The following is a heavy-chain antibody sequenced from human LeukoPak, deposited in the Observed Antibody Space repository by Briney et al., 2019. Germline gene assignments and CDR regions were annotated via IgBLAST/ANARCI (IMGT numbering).Heavy chain of an antibody. Sequence: ASVKVCCKASGYTFTSYDINWVRQATGQGLEWMGWMNPNSGNTGYAQKFQGRVTMTRNTSISTAYMELSSLRSEDTAVYYCARGFRSTGALYYYYYYMDVWGKGTTVTISS. V-gene: IGHV1-8*01. CDR3: ARGFRSTGALYYYYYYMDV. D-gene: IGHD5/OR15-5a*01. J-gene: IGHJ6*03. CDR1: GYTFTSYD. CDR2: MNPNSGNT.